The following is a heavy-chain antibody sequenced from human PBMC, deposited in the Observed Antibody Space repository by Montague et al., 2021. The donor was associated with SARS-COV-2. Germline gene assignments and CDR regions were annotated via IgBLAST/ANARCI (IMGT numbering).Heavy chain of an antibody. CDR3: ARHGLEGANTYYFGLDV. CDR1: AGSISSHY. V-gene: IGHV4-59*08. J-gene: IGHJ6*02. Sequence: SETLSLTCTVSAGSISSHYWSWIRQPPGKALEWIGYVYYTGSTKYNPSLKGRVTMSVDTSKNQFSLNLSSVTAADTAIYYCARHGLEGANTYYFGLDVWGQGTTVTVSS. D-gene: IGHD1-26*01. CDR2: VYYTGST.